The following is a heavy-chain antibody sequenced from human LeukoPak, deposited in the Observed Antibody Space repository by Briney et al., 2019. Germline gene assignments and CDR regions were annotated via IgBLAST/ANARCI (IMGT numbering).Heavy chain of an antibody. V-gene: IGHV4-39*02. J-gene: IGHJ4*02. CDR2: IYYSGST. CDR1: GGSISSSSYY. CDR3: AKDRPPTDY. Sequence: SETLSLTCTVSGGSISSSSYYWGWIRQPPGKGLEWIGSIYYSGSTYYNPSLKSRVTISVDTSKNQFSLKLSSVTAADTAVYYCAKDRPPTDYWGQGTLVTVSS.